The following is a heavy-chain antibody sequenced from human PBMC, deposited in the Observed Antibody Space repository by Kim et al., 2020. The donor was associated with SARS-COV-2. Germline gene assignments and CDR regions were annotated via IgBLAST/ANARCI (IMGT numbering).Heavy chain of an antibody. D-gene: IGHD1-26*01. V-gene: IGHV3-48*02. CDR3: ARVVRGSGTYFYDY. Sequence: ADAVQGQFVVSRDNAKTSLYLQMNSLRDEDTAIYYCARVVRGSGTYFYDYWGQGTRVTVSS. J-gene: IGHJ4*02.